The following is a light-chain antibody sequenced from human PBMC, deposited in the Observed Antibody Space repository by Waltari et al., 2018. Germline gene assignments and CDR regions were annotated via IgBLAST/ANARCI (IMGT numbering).Light chain of an antibody. CDR2: RNN. CDR3: AAWDDSLWV. Sequence: QSVLPQPPSASGPPGQRVTIPCSGSSSNIRSNYVYWYQQPPGTAPKLLIYRNNQRPSGVPGRFSGSKSGTSASLAISGLRSEDEADYYCAAWDDSLWVFGGGTKLTVL. J-gene: IGLJ3*02. V-gene: IGLV1-47*01. CDR1: SSNIRSNY.